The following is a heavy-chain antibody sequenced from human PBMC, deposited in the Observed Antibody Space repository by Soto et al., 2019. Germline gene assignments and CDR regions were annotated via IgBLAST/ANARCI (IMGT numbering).Heavy chain of an antibody. CDR3: ARRRLGGSYYAPYYFDY. V-gene: IGHV4-39*01. CDR2: IYYSGST. Sequence: SETLSLTCTVSGGSISSSSYYWGWIRQPPGKGLEWIGSIYYSGSTYYNPSLKSRVTISVDTSKNQFSLKLSSVTAADTAVYYCARRRLGGSYYAPYYFDYWGQGTLVTVSS. D-gene: IGHD1-26*01. J-gene: IGHJ4*02. CDR1: GGSISSSSYY.